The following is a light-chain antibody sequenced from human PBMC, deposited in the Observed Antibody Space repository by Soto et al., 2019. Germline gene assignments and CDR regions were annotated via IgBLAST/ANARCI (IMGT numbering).Light chain of an antibody. Sequence: DIQMTQSPSTLSASVGDRVTITCRASQSISSWLAWYQQKPGRAPKLLIYKASSLETGVPSRFSGRGYGTEFTLIISSLQPDDFASYYCQQYGSSSPWTFGQGTKVEIK. J-gene: IGKJ1*01. CDR2: KAS. CDR3: QQYGSSSPWT. V-gene: IGKV1-5*03. CDR1: QSISSW.